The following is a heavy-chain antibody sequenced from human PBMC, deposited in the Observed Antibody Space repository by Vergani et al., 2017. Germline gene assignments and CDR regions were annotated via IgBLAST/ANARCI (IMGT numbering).Heavy chain of an antibody. CDR3: AREGYCTNGVCFTLFDG. CDR1: GGSFNDYW. J-gene: IGHJ4*02. V-gene: IGHV4-34*01. Sequence: QAQLQQWGAGLLKPSETLSLPCAIYGGSFNDYWWTLIRQPPGKGLEWIGEIRHDGITHYSPSLKSRVTISIDTSTHQFSLNLRSVTAADTAVYYCAREGYCTNGVCFTLFDGWGQGALVTVSA. D-gene: IGHD2-8*01. CDR2: IRHDGIT.